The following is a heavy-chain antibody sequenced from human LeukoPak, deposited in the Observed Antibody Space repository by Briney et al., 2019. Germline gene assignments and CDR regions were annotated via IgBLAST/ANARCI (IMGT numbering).Heavy chain of an antibody. Sequence: PGGSLRLSCAASGFTFSSYSMNWVRQAPGKGLEWVSSISSSSSYIYYADSVKGRFISSRDNTKNSLYLQMNSLRAEDTAIYYCARDLRIVSGSYLDYWGQGTLSPSPQ. CDR3: ARDLRIVSGSYLDY. J-gene: IGHJ4*02. V-gene: IGHV3-21*01. CDR2: ISSSSSYI. CDR1: GFTFSSYS. D-gene: IGHD1-26*01.